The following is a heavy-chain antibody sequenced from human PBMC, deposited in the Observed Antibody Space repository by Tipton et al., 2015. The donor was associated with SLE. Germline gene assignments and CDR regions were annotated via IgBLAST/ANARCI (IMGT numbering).Heavy chain of an antibody. Sequence: TLSLTCAVYGGSFSGYYCTWIRQPPGKGLEWIGEINPSGSTNYNPSLESRVTISLDTSKNQFSLKVSSVTAADTAVYYCARGVLRPFDYWGRGTLVTVSS. CDR3: ARGVLRPFDY. V-gene: IGHV4-34*01. J-gene: IGHJ4*02. D-gene: IGHD1-1*01. CDR2: INPSGST. CDR1: GGSFSGYY.